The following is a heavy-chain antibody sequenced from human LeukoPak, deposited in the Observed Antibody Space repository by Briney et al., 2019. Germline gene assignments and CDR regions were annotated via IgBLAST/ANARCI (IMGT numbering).Heavy chain of an antibody. CDR2: ISDGGSDT. J-gene: IGHJ4*02. CDR1: GFTFSTYA. CDR3: AKALYGDYGRFDY. V-gene: IGHV3-23*01. D-gene: IGHD4-17*01. Sequence: GGSLRLSCVASGFTFSTYAMSWVRQAPGKGLACVSTISDGGSDTHYADSVKGRFTISRDDSKNTLYLQMNSLRAEDTAVYYCAKALYGDYGRFDYWGQGTLVTVSS.